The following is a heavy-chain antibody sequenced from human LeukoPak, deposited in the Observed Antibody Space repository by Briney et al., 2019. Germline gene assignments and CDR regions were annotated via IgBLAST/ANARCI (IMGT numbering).Heavy chain of an antibody. CDR3: HSSSRTLYFDY. V-gene: IGHV1-69*13. Sequence: EASVKVSCKASGGTFSSYAISWVRQAPGQGLEWMGGIIPIFGTANYAQKFQGRVTITADESTSTAYMELSSLRSEDTAVYYCHSSSRTLYFDYWGQGTLVTVSS. J-gene: IGHJ4*02. CDR1: GGTFSSYA. D-gene: IGHD6-6*01. CDR2: IIPIFGTA.